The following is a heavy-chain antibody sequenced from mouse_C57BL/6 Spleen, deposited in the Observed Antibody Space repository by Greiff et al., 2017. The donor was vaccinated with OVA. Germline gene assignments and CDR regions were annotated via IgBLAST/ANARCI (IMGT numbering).Heavy chain of an antibody. CDR1: GFNIKNTY. J-gene: IGHJ2*01. CDR2: IDPANGNT. CDR3: ARISYGSSYEDYFDY. V-gene: IGHV14-3*01. Sequence: EVQLQQSVAELVRPGASVKLSCTASGFNIKNTYMHWVKQRPEQGLEWIGRIDPANGNTKYAPKFQGKATITADTSTNSAYLQLSSLTSENTAIYSYARISYGSSYEDYFDYWGQGTTLTVSS. D-gene: IGHD1-1*01.